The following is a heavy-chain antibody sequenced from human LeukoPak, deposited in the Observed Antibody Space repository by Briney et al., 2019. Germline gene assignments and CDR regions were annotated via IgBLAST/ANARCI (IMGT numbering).Heavy chain of an antibody. Sequence: SETLSLTCTVSSGSISTSNYYWGWVRQPPGKALEWIGNIFYSGSTYYSPSLKSRVTISLDTSRNQFSLKLSSVTAADTAVYYCARHMDYDSSGYYFDYWGQGTLVTVSS. V-gene: IGHV4-39*01. CDR2: IFYSGST. CDR1: SGSISTSNYY. D-gene: IGHD3-22*01. CDR3: ARHMDYDSSGYYFDY. J-gene: IGHJ4*02.